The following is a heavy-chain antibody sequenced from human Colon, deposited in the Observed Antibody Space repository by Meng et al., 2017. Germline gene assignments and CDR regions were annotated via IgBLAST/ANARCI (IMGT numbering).Heavy chain of an antibody. CDR3: VRMTRDSSNWYVDF. J-gene: IGHJ4*02. D-gene: IGHD6-13*01. CDR2: IYTSGTT. CDR1: GGSLHGHF. Sequence: SETLSLTCTVSGGSLHGHFWSWIRQPAGKGLEWIRRIYTSGTTNYNPSLKSRVTMPIDTSRTHFSLKVSSVTAADTAVYYCVRMTRDSSNWYVDFWGQGTLVTVSS. V-gene: IGHV4-4*07.